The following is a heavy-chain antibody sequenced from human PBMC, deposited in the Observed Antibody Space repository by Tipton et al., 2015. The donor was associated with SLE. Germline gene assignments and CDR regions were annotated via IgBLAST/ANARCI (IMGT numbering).Heavy chain of an antibody. D-gene: IGHD2-2*01. J-gene: IGHJ4*02. CDR3: ARGDCSSTSCLDC. V-gene: IGHV4-59*01. CDR2: IYYSGCT. Sequence: TLSLTCTVSGGSISSYYWSWIRQPPGKGLEWIGYIYYSGCTNYNPSLKSRVTISVDTSKNQFSLRLGSVTAADTAVYYCARGDCSSTSCLDCWGQGTLVTVSS. CDR1: GGSISSYY.